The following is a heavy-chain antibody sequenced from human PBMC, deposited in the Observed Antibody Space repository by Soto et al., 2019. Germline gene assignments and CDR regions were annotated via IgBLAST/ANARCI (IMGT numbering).Heavy chain of an antibody. CDR2: ISGSGDNT. J-gene: IGHJ4*02. D-gene: IGHD5-12*01. CDR1: GFSFDDYA. V-gene: IGHV3-23*01. Sequence: VQLLESGGDLVQPGGSLRLSCAASGFSFDDYAMTWVRQAAGKGLEWVSAISGSGDNTYYADSVKGRFTISRDNSKNTLYLQLNSLRAEDTALYYCAKGYYSGYDLAYFDYWGQGTLVTVSS. CDR3: AKGYYSGYDLAYFDY.